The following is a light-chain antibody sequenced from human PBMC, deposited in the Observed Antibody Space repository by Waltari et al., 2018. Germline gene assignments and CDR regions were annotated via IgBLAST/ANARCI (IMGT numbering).Light chain of an antibody. J-gene: IGKJ1*01. CDR1: QGIASR. CDR3: QQVNSFPRT. V-gene: IGKV1-12*01. Sequence: DIQMTQSPSSVSASVGDRVTLTCRASQGIASRLAWSQQKPGKAPKLLIYDASSLHSGVPSRFSGSGSGTDFTLTIRSLQPEDFATYYCQQVNSFPRTFGQGTKVEVK. CDR2: DAS.